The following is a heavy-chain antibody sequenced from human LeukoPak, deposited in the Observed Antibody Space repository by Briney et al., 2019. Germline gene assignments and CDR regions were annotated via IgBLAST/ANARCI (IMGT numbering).Heavy chain of an antibody. J-gene: IGHJ5*02. D-gene: IGHD1-26*01. Sequence: SETLSLTCTVSGGSISSSSYYWGWIRQPPGKGLEWIGSIYYSGSTYYNPSLKSRVTISVDTSKNQFSLKLSSVTAADTAVYYCARATSGGSYPNWFDPWGQGTLVTVSS. CDR2: IYYSGST. CDR1: GGSISSSSYY. V-gene: IGHV4-39*07. CDR3: ARATSGGSYPNWFDP.